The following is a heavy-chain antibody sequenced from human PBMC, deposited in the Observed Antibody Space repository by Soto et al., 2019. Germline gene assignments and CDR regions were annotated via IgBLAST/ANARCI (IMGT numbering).Heavy chain of an antibody. D-gene: IGHD1-26*01. V-gene: IGHV1-18*04. Sequence: QVQLVQSGAEVKKPGASVKVSCKASGYNFMRYGFTWVRQAPGQGLEWMGWINVDNGETKYPQKIQGRVTMTTDTSTSTVYMELRRLTSDDTAVYYCARWTSGGYTEWFDPWGHGTLVTVSS. CDR3: ARWTSGGYTEWFDP. J-gene: IGHJ5*02. CDR2: INVDNGET. CDR1: GYNFMRYG.